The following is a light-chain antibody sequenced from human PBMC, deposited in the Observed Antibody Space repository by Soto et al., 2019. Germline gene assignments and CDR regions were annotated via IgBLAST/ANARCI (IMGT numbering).Light chain of an antibody. CDR2: GDN. V-gene: IGLV1-40*01. Sequence: QSVLTQPPSVSGAPGQRITISCTGSSPNIGARYDVHWYRQLPGTAPKLLLYGDNNRPSGVPDRFSGSRSGASASLAITGLQADDEADYFCQSYDSSLNRVFGTGTKVTVL. CDR1: SPNIGARYD. J-gene: IGLJ1*01. CDR3: QSYDSSLNRV.